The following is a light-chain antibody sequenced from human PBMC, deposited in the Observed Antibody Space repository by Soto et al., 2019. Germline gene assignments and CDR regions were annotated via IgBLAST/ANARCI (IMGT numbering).Light chain of an antibody. V-gene: IGLV1-40*01. J-gene: IGLJ1*01. Sequence: QSALTQPPSVSGTPGQTVTISCTGSSSTIGAGYDVHWYQQFPGTAPKLLVFANNNRPAGVPDRFSGSKSGTSASLAITGLQAEDEATYYCQSYHTSLTGVFGTGTKLNVL. CDR1: SSTIGAGYD. CDR3: QSYHTSLTGV. CDR2: ANN.